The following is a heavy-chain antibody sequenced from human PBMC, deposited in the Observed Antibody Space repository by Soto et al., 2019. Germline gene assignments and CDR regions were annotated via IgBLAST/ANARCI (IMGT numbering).Heavy chain of an antibody. Sequence: QVQLVQSGAEVKKPGASVKVSCKASGYTFTSYDINWVRQATGQGLEWMGWINSNSGNTGYAQKFQGRVTMTRNTSISTAYMELRCMKSEDTDVYYCVRAWCGGDCEAAVYWGQGALVTVSS. CDR3: VRAWCGGDCEAAVY. D-gene: IGHD2-21*01. V-gene: IGHV1-8*01. CDR1: GYTFTSYD. CDR2: INSNSGNT. J-gene: IGHJ4*02.